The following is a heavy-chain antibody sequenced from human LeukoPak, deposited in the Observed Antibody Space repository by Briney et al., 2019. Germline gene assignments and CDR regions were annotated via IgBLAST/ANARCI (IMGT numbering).Heavy chain of an antibody. CDR3: ARRWVYGKRAFDA. J-gene: IGHJ3*01. CDR1: GGSFSGYY. V-gene: IGHV4-34*01. D-gene: IGHD3-10*01. Sequence: SETLSLTCAVYGGSFSGYYWSWIRQPPGKGLEWIGEINHSGSTNYIPSLKSRVTISVDTSKNQFSLKLSSVTAADTAVYYCARRWVYGKRAFDAWGQGTMVTVSS. CDR2: INHSGST.